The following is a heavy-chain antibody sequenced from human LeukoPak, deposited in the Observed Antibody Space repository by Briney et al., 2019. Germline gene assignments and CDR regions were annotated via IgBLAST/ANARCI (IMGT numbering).Heavy chain of an antibody. Sequence: ASVKVSCKASGFTFTISAVQWVRQPRGQRLEWIGWMVVGSGNTNYAQRFQERVTITRDMSTSTAYMELSSLRSEDTAVYYCAADLKVRGVISYFDYWGQGTLVTVSS. CDR3: AADLKVRGVISYFDY. D-gene: IGHD3-10*01. V-gene: IGHV1-58*01. CDR2: MVVGSGNT. J-gene: IGHJ4*02. CDR1: GFTFTISA.